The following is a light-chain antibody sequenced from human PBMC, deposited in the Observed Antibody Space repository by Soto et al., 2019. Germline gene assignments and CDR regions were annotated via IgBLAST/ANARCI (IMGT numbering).Light chain of an antibody. CDR1: QSISSY. Sequence: DIQMTQSPSSLSASVGDRVTITCRASQSISSYLNWYQQKPGKAPKLLIYAASSLQSGDPSRFSGGGSGTDFTLTISSLQPEDFATYYCQQSYSTPPYTFGLGTKLEI. V-gene: IGKV1-39*01. J-gene: IGKJ2*01. CDR2: AAS. CDR3: QQSYSTPPYT.